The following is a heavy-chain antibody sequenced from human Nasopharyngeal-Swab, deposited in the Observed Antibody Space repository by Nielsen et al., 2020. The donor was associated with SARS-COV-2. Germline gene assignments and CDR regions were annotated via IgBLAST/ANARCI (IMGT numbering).Heavy chain of an antibody. CDR3: ARGKFASGGYYRIYYGMDV. V-gene: IGHV4-30-4*01. J-gene: IGHJ6*02. CDR2: IYYSGST. Sequence: SETLSLTCTVSGGSISSGDYYWSWIRQPPGKGLEWIGYIYYSGSTYYNPSLKSRVTISVDTSKNQFSLKLSSVTAADTAVYYCARGKFASGGYYRIYYGMDVWGQGTTVTVSS. CDR1: GGSISSGDYY. D-gene: IGHD3-3*01.